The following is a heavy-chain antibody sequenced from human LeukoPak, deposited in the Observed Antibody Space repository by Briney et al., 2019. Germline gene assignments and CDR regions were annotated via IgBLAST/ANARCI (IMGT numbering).Heavy chain of an antibody. Sequence: ASVKVSCKASGGTFSSYAISWVRQAPGQGLEWMGRIIPILGIANYAQKFQGRVTITADKSTSTAYMEPSSLRSEDTAVYYCARGVADSSSWYYYYYGMDVWGQGTTVTVSS. J-gene: IGHJ6*02. CDR2: IIPILGIA. D-gene: IGHD6-13*01. CDR1: GGTFSSYA. V-gene: IGHV1-69*04. CDR3: ARGVADSSSWYYYYYGMDV.